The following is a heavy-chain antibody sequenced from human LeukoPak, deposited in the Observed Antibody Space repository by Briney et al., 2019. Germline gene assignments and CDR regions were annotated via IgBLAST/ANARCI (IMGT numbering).Heavy chain of an antibody. V-gene: IGHV4-39*01. J-gene: IGHJ6*03. CDR2: INHSGST. CDR1: GGSISTSSYY. D-gene: IGHD3-10*01. CDR3: ARSLLYYYAYMDV. Sequence: SETLSLTCTVSGGSISTSSYYWSWIRQPPGKGLEWIGEINHSGSTNYNPSLKSRVTISVDTSQSQFSLKLSSVTAADTAVYYCARSLLYYYAYMDVWGKGTTVTVSS.